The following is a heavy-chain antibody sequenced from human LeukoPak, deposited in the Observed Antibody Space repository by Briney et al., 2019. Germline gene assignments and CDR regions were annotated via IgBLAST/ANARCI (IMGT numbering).Heavy chain of an antibody. CDR2: ISGGGGST. V-gene: IGHV3-23*01. Sequence: PGXSLRLSCSASGFTFSSCAITWGRQAPGKGLEWVATISGGGGSTYYADSVKRRFTISRDNSKNTLSLQMNSLRAEDTAVYYCAKDFSSSPYYYDYWGQGTLVTVSS. CDR3: AKDFSSSPYYYDY. CDR1: GFTFSSCA. D-gene: IGHD6-6*01. J-gene: IGHJ4*02.